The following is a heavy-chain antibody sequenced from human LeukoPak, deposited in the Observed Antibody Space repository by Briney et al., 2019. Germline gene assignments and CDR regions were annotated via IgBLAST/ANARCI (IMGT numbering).Heavy chain of an antibody. J-gene: IGHJ5*02. V-gene: IGHV1-46*01. D-gene: IGHD3-22*01. CDR1: GYTFTSYY. CDR3: ARTTYYYDSSGYKGWFDP. CDR2: INPSGGST. Sequence: ASVKVSCKASGYTFTSYYMHWVRQAPGQGLEWMGIINPSGGSTSYAQKFQGRVTMTRDTSTSTVYMELSSLRSEDTAVYYCARTTYYYDSSGYKGWFDPWGQGTLVTVSS.